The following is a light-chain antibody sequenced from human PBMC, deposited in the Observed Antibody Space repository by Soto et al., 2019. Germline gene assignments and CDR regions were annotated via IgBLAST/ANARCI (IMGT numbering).Light chain of an antibody. CDR1: SSNIGSYYY. Sequence: QSVLTQPPSVSGAPGQRVTIPCTGSSSNIGSYYYVHWYQQLPGTVPKLLIYGDNNRPSGVPDRFSGSKSGTSASLAITGRQAEDEADYYCQSYDSSLSHVVFGGGTKLTVL. CDR3: QSYDSSLSHVV. J-gene: IGLJ2*01. CDR2: GDN. V-gene: IGLV1-40*01.